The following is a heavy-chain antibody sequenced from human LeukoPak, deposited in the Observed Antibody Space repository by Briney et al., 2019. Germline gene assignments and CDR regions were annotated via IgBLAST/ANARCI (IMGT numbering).Heavy chain of an antibody. D-gene: IGHD3-16*02. CDR3: TKARDSLGELSFH. CDR2: IWYDGSNE. V-gene: IGHV3-33*06. CDR1: GFTFRNHG. J-gene: IGHJ4*02. Sequence: GGSLRLSCAASGFTFRNHGMHWVRQAPGKGLEWAAVIWYDGSNEYYADSVKGRFTISRDSYKDTVYLQMNSLRAEDTAVYYCTKARDSLGELSFHGGQGTLVTVSS.